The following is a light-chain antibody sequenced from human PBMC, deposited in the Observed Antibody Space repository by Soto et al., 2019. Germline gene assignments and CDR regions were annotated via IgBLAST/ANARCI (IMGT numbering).Light chain of an antibody. CDR1: SGDVGGYNY. CDR2: EVS. V-gene: IGLV2-8*01. J-gene: IGLJ1*01. Sequence: QSVLTQPPSASGSPGQSVTISCTATSGDVGGYNYVSWYQQHPGKAPKLMIYEVSKRPSGVPDRFSGSKPGNTASLTVSGLQAEDEADYYCSSYAGSNNYVFGTGTKVTVL. CDR3: SSYAGSNNYV.